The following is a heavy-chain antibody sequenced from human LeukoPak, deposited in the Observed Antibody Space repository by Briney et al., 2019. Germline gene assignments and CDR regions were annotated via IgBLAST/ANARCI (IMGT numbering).Heavy chain of an antibody. Sequence: GASVKVSCKASGYIFSDCTMHWVRQAPGQRLEWMGWINGENGNTKYSQELRGRVTFTSDSSATTVYMELSSLRSEDVAVYYCAREVSSVGANYFDYWGQGTLVTVSS. V-gene: IGHV1-3*03. CDR3: AREVSSVGANYFDY. D-gene: IGHD3-10*01. CDR1: GYIFSDCT. J-gene: IGHJ4*02. CDR2: INGENGNT.